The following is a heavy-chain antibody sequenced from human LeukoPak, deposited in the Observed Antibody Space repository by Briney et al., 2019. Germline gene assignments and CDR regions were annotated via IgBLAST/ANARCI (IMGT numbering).Heavy chain of an antibody. CDR1: GGSISSYC. J-gene: IGHJ4*02. CDR3: ARDRQWLVD. Sequence: SETLSLTCTVSGGSISSYCLNWIRQPPGQGLEWIRYTYYSGSTNYNPSLKSRVTMSVDTSKNQFSLKLSSVTAADTAVYYCARDRQWLVDWGQGTLVTVSS. CDR2: TYYSGST. D-gene: IGHD6-19*01. V-gene: IGHV4-59*01.